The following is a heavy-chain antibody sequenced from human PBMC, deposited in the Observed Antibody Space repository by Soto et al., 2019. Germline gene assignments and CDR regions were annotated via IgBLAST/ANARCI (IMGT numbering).Heavy chain of an antibody. D-gene: IGHD2-2*01. V-gene: IGHV3-23*01. CDR1: GFTFRSYA. CDR2: ISGSGGST. J-gene: IGHJ4*02. Sequence: GGSLRLSCAASGFTFRSYAMSWGRQVPGKGLKWVSAISGSGGSTYYADSVKGRFTISRDNSKNTLYLQMNSLRAEDTVVYYFSICHGEIYCSSTRYWGQGTLVTVXS. CDR3: SICHGEIYCSSTRY.